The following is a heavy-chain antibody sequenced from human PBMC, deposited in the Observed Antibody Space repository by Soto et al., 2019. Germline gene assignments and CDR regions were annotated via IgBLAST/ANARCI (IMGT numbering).Heavy chain of an antibody. CDR1: GFTFSNFG. Sequence: PGGSLRLSCAAPGFTFSNFGMHWVRQAPGKGLEWVAVIWNDGSNKYYADSVKGRFTISRDNSKNTLYLQMNSLRAEDTAVYYCAREKPGLYYYDTRYAFDIWGQGTMVTVSS. D-gene: IGHD3-22*01. J-gene: IGHJ3*02. V-gene: IGHV3-33*01. CDR2: IWNDGSNK. CDR3: AREKPGLYYYDTRYAFDI.